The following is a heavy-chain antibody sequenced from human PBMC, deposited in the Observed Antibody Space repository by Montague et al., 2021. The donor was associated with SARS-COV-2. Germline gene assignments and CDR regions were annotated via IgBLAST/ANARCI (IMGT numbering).Heavy chain of an antibody. D-gene: IGHD4-17*01. J-gene: IGHJ5*02. V-gene: IGHV4-30-2*01. Sequence: TLSLTCSVSGGSISNGSYPWSWIRQPPGKVLEWIGYIFTGGSTYYNASLQSRVTILIDNYKNQSSLRLTSITAADTAVYFSARGGADFGDYGWLDPWGQGILVTVS. CDR1: GGSISNGSYP. CDR2: IFTGGST. CDR3: ARGGADFGDYGWLDP.